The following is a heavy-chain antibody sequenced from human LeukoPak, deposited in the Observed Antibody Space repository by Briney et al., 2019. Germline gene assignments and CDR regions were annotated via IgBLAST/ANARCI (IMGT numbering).Heavy chain of an antibody. CDR2: VNPHSGGT. V-gene: IGHV1-2*02. CDR3: VREGNELLSKNFDY. D-gene: IGHD2-21*02. J-gene: IGHJ4*02. Sequence: ASVKVSCKASGFTFTGYYIHWVRQAPGQGLEWMGYVNPHSGGTSSPQKFQGRVTMTTDTSISAAYMELSSLISDDTAMYYCVREGNELLSKNFDYWGQGTLVTVSS. CDR1: GFTFTGYY.